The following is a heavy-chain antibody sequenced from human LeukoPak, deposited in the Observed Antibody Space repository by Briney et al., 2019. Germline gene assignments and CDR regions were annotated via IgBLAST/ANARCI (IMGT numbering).Heavy chain of an antibody. CDR2: ISGSGGTT. CDR3: AKGNVRRIAVAGTPFDY. D-gene: IGHD6-19*01. CDR1: GFTFSSYA. V-gene: IGHV3-23*01. Sequence: GSLRLSCAASGFTFSSYAMSWVRQAPGKGLEWVSAISGSGGTTYYTDSVKGRFTISRDNSKNTLYLQMNGLIAEDTAVYYCAKGNVRRIAVAGTPFDYWGQGTLVTVSS. J-gene: IGHJ4*02.